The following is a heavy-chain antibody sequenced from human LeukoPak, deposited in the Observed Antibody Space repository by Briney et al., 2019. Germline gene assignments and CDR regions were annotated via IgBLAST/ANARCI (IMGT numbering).Heavy chain of an antibody. V-gene: IGHV3-21*05. Sequence: GGSLRLSCAASGFTFSSYSMNWVRQAPGKGLEWVSYISSSSSYIYYADSVKGRFTISRDNAKNSLYLQMDSLRAEDTAVYYCARVYSGWYDYWGQGTLVTASS. J-gene: IGHJ4*02. CDR3: ARVYSGWYDY. CDR1: GFTFSSYS. CDR2: ISSSSSYI. D-gene: IGHD6-19*01.